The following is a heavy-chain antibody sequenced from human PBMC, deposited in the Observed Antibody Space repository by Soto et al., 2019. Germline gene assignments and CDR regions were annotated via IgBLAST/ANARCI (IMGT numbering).Heavy chain of an antibody. CDR2: LIPILGTT. CDR1: GGTFSSDA. Sequence: GASVKVSCKASGGTFSSDAVSWVRQAPGQGLEWMGGLIPILGTTHYAQKFQGRVTITADESTNTAYMELSSLRSDDTAVYYCARASGYVSGWYHDYWGQGTRVTFSS. V-gene: IGHV1-69*13. CDR3: ARASGYVSGWYHDY. J-gene: IGHJ4*02. D-gene: IGHD6-19*01.